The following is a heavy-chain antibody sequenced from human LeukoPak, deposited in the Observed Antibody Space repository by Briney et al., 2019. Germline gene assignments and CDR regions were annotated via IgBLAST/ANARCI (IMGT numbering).Heavy chain of an antibody. V-gene: IGHV3-30*04. CDR2: ISYDGSNK. D-gene: IGHD2-2*01. J-gene: IGHJ3*02. CDR1: GFTFSSYA. Sequence: GGSLRLSCAASGFTFSSYAMHWVHQAPGKGLEWVAVISYDGSNKYYADSVKGRFTISRDNSKNTLYLQMNSLRAEDTAVYYCARDRPPRYCSSTSCSNDAFDIWGQGTMVTVSS. CDR3: ARDRPPRYCSSTSCSNDAFDI.